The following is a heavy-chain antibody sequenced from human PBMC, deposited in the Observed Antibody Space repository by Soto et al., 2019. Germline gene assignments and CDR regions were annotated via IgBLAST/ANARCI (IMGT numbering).Heavy chain of an antibody. CDR3: AVLLVGGGGVGS. CDR2: VQNGGTT. Sequence: QVQLQESGPGLVKPSETLSLTCTVSGASVNNRNYHWSWIRQPPGRGLEWIGHVQNGGTTEFDSSPLQSRPTFSIDATKNQFSLKLNPVTAADTAIYYCAVLLVGGGGVGSWGQGTLVTVSS. D-gene: IGHD3-3*01. J-gene: IGHJ4*02. V-gene: IGHV4-61*01. CDR1: GASVNNRNYH.